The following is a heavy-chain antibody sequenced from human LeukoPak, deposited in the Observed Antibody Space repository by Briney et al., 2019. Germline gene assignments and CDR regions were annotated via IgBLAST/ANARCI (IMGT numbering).Heavy chain of an antibody. Sequence: SETLSLTCTVSGVSISSYYWSWLRQPPGQGLEWIGYIYYSGSTNYNPSLKSRVTISVDTSKNQFSLKLSSVTAADTAVYYCAGGPSLLFDYWGQGTLVTVSS. D-gene: IGHD3-10*01. CDR1: GVSISSYY. CDR3: AGGPSLLFDY. J-gene: IGHJ4*02. CDR2: IYYSGST. V-gene: IGHV4-59*01.